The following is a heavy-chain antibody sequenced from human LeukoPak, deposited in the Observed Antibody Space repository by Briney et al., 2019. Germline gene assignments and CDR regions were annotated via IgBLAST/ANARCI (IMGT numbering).Heavy chain of an antibody. CDR3: ARRGRSTVDY. CDR1: GGSISRYY. D-gene: IGHD5/OR15-5a*01. CDR2: IYYSGST. J-gene: IGHJ4*02. Sequence: SETLSLTCTVSGGSISRYYWSWIRQPPGKGLEWIGYIYYSGSTDYNPSLKSRVTISVDTSKNQFSLKLSSVTAADTAVYYCARRGRSTVDYWGQGTLVTVSS. V-gene: IGHV4-59*08.